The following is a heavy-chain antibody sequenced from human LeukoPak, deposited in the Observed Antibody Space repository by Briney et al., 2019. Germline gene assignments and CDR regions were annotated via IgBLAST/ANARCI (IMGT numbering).Heavy chain of an antibody. CDR3: ARDGVMGGSGSYVDY. J-gene: IGHJ4*02. Sequence: GGSLRLSCAASGFTFSSYAMHWVRQAPGKGLEWVAVISYDGSNKYYADSVKGRFTISRDNSENTLYLQMNSLRAEDTAVYYCARDGVMGGSGSYVDYWGQGTLVTVSS. D-gene: IGHD3-10*01. CDR1: GFTFSSYA. CDR2: ISYDGSNK. V-gene: IGHV3-30-3*01.